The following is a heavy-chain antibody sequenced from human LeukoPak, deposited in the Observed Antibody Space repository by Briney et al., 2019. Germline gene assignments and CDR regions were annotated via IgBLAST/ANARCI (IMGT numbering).Heavy chain of an antibody. CDR3: ARVLPRGVAAAGKGADY. CDR2: IYPGDSDT. Sequence: GESLKISCKGSGYSFTSYWIGWVRQMPGKGLEWMGIIYPGDSDTRYSPSFQGQVTISADKSISTAYLQWSSLKASDTAMYYCARVLPRGVAAAGKGADYWGQGTLVTVSS. D-gene: IGHD6-13*01. J-gene: IGHJ4*02. V-gene: IGHV5-51*01. CDR1: GYSFTSYW.